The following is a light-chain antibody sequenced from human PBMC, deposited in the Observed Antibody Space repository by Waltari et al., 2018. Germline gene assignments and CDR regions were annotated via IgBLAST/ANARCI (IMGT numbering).Light chain of an antibody. CDR1: QSISIY. V-gene: IGKV1-39*01. Sequence: DIQMTKSPSSLSASVGDGVTITCRASQSISIYLNWYQQKPGKAPKPLIYAASTLHSGVPSRFSGSGSGTEFTLTISSLQPEDFATYYCQKSSSTPPWTFGQGTKVEIK. CDR3: QKSSSTPPWT. CDR2: AAS. J-gene: IGKJ1*01.